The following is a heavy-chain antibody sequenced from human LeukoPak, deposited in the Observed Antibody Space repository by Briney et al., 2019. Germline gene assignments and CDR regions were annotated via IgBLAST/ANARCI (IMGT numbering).Heavy chain of an antibody. J-gene: IGHJ3*02. CDR1: GGSISSYY. V-gene: IGHV4-59*01. D-gene: IGHD3-16*01. CDR3: ARFTFGGVPDPFDI. CDR2: IYYSGST. Sequence: SETLSLTCTVSGGSISSYYWSWIRQPPGKGLEWIGYIYYSGSTNYNPSLKSRVTISVDTSKNQFSLKLSSVTAADTAVYYCARFTFGGVPDPFDIWGQGTMVTVSS.